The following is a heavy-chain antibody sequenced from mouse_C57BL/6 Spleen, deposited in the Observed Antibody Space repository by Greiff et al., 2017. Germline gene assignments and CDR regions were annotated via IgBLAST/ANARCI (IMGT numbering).Heavy chain of an antibody. CDR2: IWTGGGT. J-gene: IGHJ4*01. Sequence: VMLVESGPGLVAPSQSLSITCTVSGFSLPSSAISWVRQPPGKGLEWLGVIWTGGGTNYNSALKSRLSISKDNSKSQVFLKMNSLQTDDTARYYCARLNWDAMDYWGQGTSVTVSS. CDR1: GFSLPSSA. D-gene: IGHD4-1*01. CDR3: ARLNWDAMDY. V-gene: IGHV2-9-1*01.